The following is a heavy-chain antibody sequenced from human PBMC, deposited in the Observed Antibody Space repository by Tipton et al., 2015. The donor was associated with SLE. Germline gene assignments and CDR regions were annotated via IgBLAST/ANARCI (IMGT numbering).Heavy chain of an antibody. D-gene: IGHD1-1*01. V-gene: IGHV4-39*01. CDR2: IHYTGTT. CDR3: ARRAVEGFSSDHWYFDL. Sequence: TLSLTCTVSGGSISSRSHYWGWIRQPPWKGLEWIGSIHYTGTTYYSPSLKSRVTISVDASKNQFSLKLSSVTAADTALYYCARRAVEGFSSDHWYFDLWGRGTLVTVSS. CDR1: GGSISSRSHY. J-gene: IGHJ2*01.